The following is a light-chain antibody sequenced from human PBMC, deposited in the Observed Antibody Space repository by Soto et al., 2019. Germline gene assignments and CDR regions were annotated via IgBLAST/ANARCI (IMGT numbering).Light chain of an antibody. CDR2: KAS. V-gene: IGKV1-5*03. CDR1: RNINNL. Sequence: DIQMTQSPSTLSASVGDRVAITCRASRNINNLLAWYQQKPGKAPKLIIYKASSLESGVPSRFSGSGSGTEFTLTISSLQPDDFATYSCQRYYRFPLTFGGGTKVEIK. J-gene: IGKJ4*01. CDR3: QRYYRFPLT.